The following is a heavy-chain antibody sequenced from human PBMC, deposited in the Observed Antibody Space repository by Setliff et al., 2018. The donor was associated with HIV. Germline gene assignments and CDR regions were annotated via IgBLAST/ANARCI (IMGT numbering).Heavy chain of an antibody. D-gene: IGHD1-26*01. J-gene: IGHJ3*01. CDR2: ISGYSDNT. CDR3: ARIRAGALLNAFDV. Sequence: ASVKVSCKASGYTFSNFAIGWLRQAPGRGLEWMGWISGYSDNTYYAQSLQGRVTMTTDTTSSTSYMELRSLRSDDTAMYYCARIRAGALLNAFDVWGQGTMVTVSS. V-gene: IGHV1-18*01. CDR1: GYTFSNFA.